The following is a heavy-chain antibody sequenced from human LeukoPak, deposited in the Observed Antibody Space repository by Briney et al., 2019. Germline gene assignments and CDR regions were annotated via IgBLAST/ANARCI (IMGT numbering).Heavy chain of an antibody. CDR3: ARGGDFGVARFDY. CDR1: GFTFSSYG. V-gene: IGHV3-30*03. D-gene: IGHD3-3*01. J-gene: IGHJ4*02. CDR2: ISYDGSNK. Sequence: PGGSLRLSCAASGFTFSSYGMHWVRQAPGKGLEWVAVISYDGSNKYYADSVKGRFTISRDNAENSLYLQMNSLRAEDTAVYYCARGGDFGVARFDYWGQGTLVTVSS.